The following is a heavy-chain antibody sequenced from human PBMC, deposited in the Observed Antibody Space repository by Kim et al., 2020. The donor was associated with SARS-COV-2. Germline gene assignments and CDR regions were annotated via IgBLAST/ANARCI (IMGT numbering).Heavy chain of an antibody. D-gene: IGHD5-12*01. V-gene: IGHV1-46*01. Sequence: ASVKVSCKASGYTFTSYYMHLLRQAPGQGLEWIGIINPSGCSTSYAQKFQGRVTMTRDTSTSTFYMELSSLRSEDTAVYYCARDRNGDGYNYFDYWGQGTLVTVSS. CDR3: ARDRNGDGYNYFDY. J-gene: IGHJ4*02. CDR2: INPSGCST. CDR1: GYTFTSYY.